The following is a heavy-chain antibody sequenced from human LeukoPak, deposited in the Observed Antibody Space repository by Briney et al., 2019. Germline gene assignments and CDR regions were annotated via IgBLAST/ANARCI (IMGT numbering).Heavy chain of an antibody. CDR1: GFTCSSCW. V-gene: IGHV3-7*01. CDR2: IKQDGSEK. Sequence: GGSLRLSCAASGFTCSSCWMSWVRQAPGEGLEWVANIKQDGSEKYYVDSVKGRFTISRDNAKNSLYLQMNSLRAEDTAVYYCARVDSSGWYTGAYYYYYYMDVWGKGTTVTVSS. J-gene: IGHJ6*03. D-gene: IGHD6-19*01. CDR3: ARVDSSGWYTGAYYYYYYMDV.